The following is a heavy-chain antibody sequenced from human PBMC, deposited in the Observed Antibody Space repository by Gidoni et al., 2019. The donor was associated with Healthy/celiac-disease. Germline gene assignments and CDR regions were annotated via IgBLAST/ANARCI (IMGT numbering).Heavy chain of an antibody. CDR2: ISWNSGSI. J-gene: IGHJ6*02. Sequence: LRLSCAASGFTFDDYAMHWVRQAPGKDLEWVSGISWNSGSIGYADSVKGRFTISRDNAKNSLYLQMNSLRAEDTALYYCAKQGWSCSGGSCFYYYYGMDVWGQGTTVTVSS. CDR1: GFTFDDYA. V-gene: IGHV3-9*01. D-gene: IGHD2-15*01. CDR3: AKQGWSCSGGSCFYYYYGMDV.